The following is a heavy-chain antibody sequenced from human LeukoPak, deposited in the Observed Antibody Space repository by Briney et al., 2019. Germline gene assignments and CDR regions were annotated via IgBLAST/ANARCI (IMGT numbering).Heavy chain of an antibody. J-gene: IGHJ4*02. V-gene: IGHV3-33*03. Sequence: GGSLRLSCAASGFTFRNFAMHWVRQAPGKGLEWLAVIWYDGSKEYYGNSVKGRFTISRDNAKNSLYLQMNSLRAEDTAVYYCATRSRVPAAINEQPFDYWGQGTLVTVSS. CDR2: IWYDGSKE. D-gene: IGHD2-2*01. CDR3: ATRSRVPAAINEQPFDY. CDR1: GFTFRNFA.